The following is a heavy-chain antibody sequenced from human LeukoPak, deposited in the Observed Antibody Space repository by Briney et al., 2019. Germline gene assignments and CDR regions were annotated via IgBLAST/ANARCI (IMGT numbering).Heavy chain of an antibody. CDR2: IRASGGST. J-gene: IGHJ4*02. Sequence: PGGSLRLSCEASGFTFSNYAMSWVRQAPGKGLEWVSSIRASGGSTYYADSVKGRFTISRDNSKNTLFLQMNSLRAEDTAVYYCVRGYHSFDLWGQGTLVTVSS. CDR3: VRGYHSFDL. CDR1: GFTFSNYA. V-gene: IGHV3-23*01. D-gene: IGHD2-2*01.